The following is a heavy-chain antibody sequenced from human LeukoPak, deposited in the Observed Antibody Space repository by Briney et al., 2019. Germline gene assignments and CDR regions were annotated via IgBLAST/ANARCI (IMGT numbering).Heavy chain of an antibody. Sequence: GGSLRLSCAASGFTFSSYWMHWVRQAPGKGLVWVSRINSDGSSTSYADSVKGRFTISRDNAKNTLYLQMNSLRAGDTAVYYCARAVGWNDSPHYYYGMDVWGQGTTVTVSS. CDR2: INSDGSST. CDR1: GFTFSSYW. D-gene: IGHD1-1*01. CDR3: ARAVGWNDSPHYYYGMDV. J-gene: IGHJ6*02. V-gene: IGHV3-74*01.